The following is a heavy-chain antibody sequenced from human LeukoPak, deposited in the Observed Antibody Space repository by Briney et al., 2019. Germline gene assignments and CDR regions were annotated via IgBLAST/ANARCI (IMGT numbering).Heavy chain of an antibody. CDR3: ARAGYTGLLDNWFDP. CDR2: IYHSGST. J-gene: IGHJ5*02. D-gene: IGHD2-2*02. CDR1: GYSISSGYY. V-gene: IGHV4-38-2*02. Sequence: SETLSLTCTVSGYSISSGYYWGWIRQPPGKGLEWIGSIYHSGSTYYNPPLKSRVTISVDTSKNQFSLKLSSVTAADTAVYYCARAGYTGLLDNWFDPWGQGTLVTVSS.